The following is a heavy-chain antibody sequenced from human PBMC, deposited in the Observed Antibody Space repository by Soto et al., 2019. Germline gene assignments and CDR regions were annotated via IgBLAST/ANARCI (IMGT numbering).Heavy chain of an antibody. Sequence: PSETLSLTCAVYGGSFSGYYWSWIRQPPGKGLEWIGLFNHSGSTNYNPSLKSRVTISVDTSKNQFSLKLSSVTAADTAVYYCARESGYNWNDYWGQGTLVTVSS. V-gene: IGHV4-34*01. CDR1: GGSFSGYY. CDR3: ARESGYNWNDY. J-gene: IGHJ4*02. CDR2: FNHSGST. D-gene: IGHD1-20*01.